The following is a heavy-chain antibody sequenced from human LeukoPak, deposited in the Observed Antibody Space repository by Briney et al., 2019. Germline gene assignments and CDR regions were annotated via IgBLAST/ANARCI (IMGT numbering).Heavy chain of an antibody. CDR1: GFTFSSYS. J-gene: IGHJ4*02. V-gene: IGHV3-48*01. D-gene: IGHD2-15*01. CDR2: ISSSSSII. Sequence: PGGSLRLSCAASGFTFSSYSMNWVRQAPGKGLEWVSYISSSSSIIYYADSVKGRFTISRDNAKNSLYLQMNSLRAEDTAVYYCARDRGPYCSGGSCYNYWGQGTLVTVSS. CDR3: ARDRGPYCSGGSCYNY.